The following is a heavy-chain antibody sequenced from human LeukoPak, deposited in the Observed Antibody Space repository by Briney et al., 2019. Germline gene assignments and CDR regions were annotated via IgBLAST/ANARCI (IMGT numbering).Heavy chain of an antibody. CDR1: GFTFSSYW. D-gene: IGHD7-27*01. Sequence: GSLRLSCAASGFTFSSYWMHWVRQAPGKGLVWVSRINSDGSSTSYADSVKGRFTISRDNAKNTLYLQMNSLRAEDTAVYYCARDSNWGPASGWFDPWGQGTLVTVSS. V-gene: IGHV3-74*01. J-gene: IGHJ5*02. CDR2: INSDGSST. CDR3: ARDSNWGPASGWFDP.